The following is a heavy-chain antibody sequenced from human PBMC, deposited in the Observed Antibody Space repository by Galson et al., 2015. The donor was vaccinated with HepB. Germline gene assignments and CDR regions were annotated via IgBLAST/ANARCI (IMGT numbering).Heavy chain of an antibody. CDR3: ARDHLIVVVPAAILFRQEEYYYYYGMDV. CDR1: GFTFSSYA. CDR2: ISYDGSNK. J-gene: IGHJ6*02. D-gene: IGHD2-2*01. Sequence: SLRLSCAASGFTFSSYAMHWVRQAPGKGLEWVAVISYDGSNKYYADSVKGRFTISRDNSKNTLYLQMNSLRAEDTAVYYCARDHLIVVVPAAILFRQEEYYYYYGMDVWGQGTTVTVSS. V-gene: IGHV3-30-3*01.